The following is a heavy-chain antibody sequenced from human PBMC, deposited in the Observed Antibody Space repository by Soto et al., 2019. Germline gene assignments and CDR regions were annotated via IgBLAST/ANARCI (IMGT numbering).Heavy chain of an antibody. CDR3: ARAKYSTYYDFWSGYLRGMDV. Sequence: QVQLVQSGAEVKKPGSSVKVSCKASGGTFSSYAISWVRQAPGQGLEWMGGIIPSFGTANYAQKFQGRVTITADESTSTAYMELSSLRSEDTAVYYCARAKYSTYYDFWSGYLRGMDVWGQGTTVTVSS. V-gene: IGHV1-69*12. J-gene: IGHJ6*02. CDR2: IIPSFGTA. CDR1: GGTFSSYA. D-gene: IGHD3-3*01.